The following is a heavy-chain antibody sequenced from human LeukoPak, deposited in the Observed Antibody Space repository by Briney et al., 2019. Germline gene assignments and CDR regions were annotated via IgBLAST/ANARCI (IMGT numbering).Heavy chain of an antibody. CDR3: ARDQDDILTGSMCSSGYYYYGMDV. Sequence: SVKVSCKASGGTFSSYAISWVRQAPGQGLEWMGGIIPIFGTANYAQKFQGRVTITADKSTSTTYMELSSLRSEDTAVYYCARDQDDILTGSMCSSGYYYYGMDVWGKGTTVTVSS. V-gene: IGHV1-69*06. CDR1: GGTFSSYA. CDR2: IIPIFGTA. D-gene: IGHD3-9*01. J-gene: IGHJ6*04.